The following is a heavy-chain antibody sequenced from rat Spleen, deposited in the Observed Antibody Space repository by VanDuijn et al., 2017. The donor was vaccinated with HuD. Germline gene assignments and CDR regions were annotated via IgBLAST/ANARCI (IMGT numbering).Heavy chain of an antibody. Sequence: QVQLKESGPGLVQSSQTLSLPCTVSGFSLISYAVNWIRQPPGKGLEWMGGIWGDGSTNYNSALKSRLSISRDTSKSQVFLKMNSLQTEDTAMYFCARWDHWGQGTLVTVSS. CDR2: IWGDGST. V-gene: IGHV2-13*01. J-gene: IGHJ3*01. CDR1: GFSLISYA. CDR3: ARWDH. D-gene: IGHD5-1*01.